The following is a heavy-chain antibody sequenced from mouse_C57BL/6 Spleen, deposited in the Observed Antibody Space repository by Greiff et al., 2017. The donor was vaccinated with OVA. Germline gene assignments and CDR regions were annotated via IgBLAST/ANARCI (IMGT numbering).Heavy chain of an antibody. V-gene: IGHV1-80*01. CDR1: GYAFSSYW. CDR3: ARAGYDGYYFDY. Sequence: VQVVESGAELVKPGASVKISCKASGYAFSSYWMNWVKKRPGKGLEWIGQIYPGDGDTNYNGKFKGKATLTADKSSSTAYMQLSSLTSEDSAVYFCARAGYDGYYFDYWGQGTTLTVSS. D-gene: IGHD2-3*01. CDR2: IYPGDGDT. J-gene: IGHJ2*01.